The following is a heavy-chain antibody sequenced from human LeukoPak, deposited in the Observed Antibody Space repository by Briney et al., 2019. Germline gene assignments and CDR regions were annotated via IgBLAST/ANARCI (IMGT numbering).Heavy chain of an antibody. J-gene: IGHJ4*02. Sequence: GGSLRLSCAASGFTFSSYSMNWVRQAPGKGLEWVSSISSSSSYIYYADSVKGRFTISRDNSKNTLYLQMNSLRAEDTAVYYCAKAGFSEMEWLLYPDHWGQGTLVTVSS. CDR3: AKAGFSEMEWLLYPDH. CDR1: GFTFSSYS. V-gene: IGHV3-21*04. D-gene: IGHD3-3*01. CDR2: ISSSSSYI.